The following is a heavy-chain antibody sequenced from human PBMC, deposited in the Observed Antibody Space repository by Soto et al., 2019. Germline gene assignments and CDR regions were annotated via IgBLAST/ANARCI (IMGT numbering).Heavy chain of an antibody. D-gene: IGHD6-19*01. CDR3: ARSYSSAWFGAVFDY. J-gene: IGHJ4*02. CDR1: GYSFTNFW. CDR2: IFPGDSET. V-gene: IGHV5-51*01. Sequence: EVQLVQSGAVVKKPGESLKISCKVSGYSFTNFWIGWVRQMPGQGLEWMGIIFPGDSETRYSPSFEGQVTISVDKSIATAYLQWSSLKASDSAMYYCARSYSSAWFGAVFDYWGQGTLVTVSS.